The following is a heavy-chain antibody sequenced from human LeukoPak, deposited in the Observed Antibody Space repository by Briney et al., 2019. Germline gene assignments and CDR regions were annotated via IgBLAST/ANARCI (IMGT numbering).Heavy chain of an antibody. CDR1: GYTFTNYG. D-gene: IGHD6-19*01. Sequence: ASVKVSCKASGYTFTNYGISWVRQAPGQGLEWMGWISAFKGDTNYAQKLQGRVTMTTDTSTSTAYMELRSLKSDDTAVYYCARDTRIEQWLVGDAFDLWGQGTMVTVSP. CDR3: ARDTRIEQWLVGDAFDL. V-gene: IGHV1-18*01. J-gene: IGHJ3*01. CDR2: ISAFKGDT.